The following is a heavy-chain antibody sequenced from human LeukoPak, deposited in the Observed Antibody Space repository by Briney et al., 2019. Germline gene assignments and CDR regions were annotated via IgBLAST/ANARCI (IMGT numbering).Heavy chain of an antibody. Sequence: TSGTLSLTCAVYGGSFSGYYWSWIRQPPGKGLEWIGEINHSGSTNYNPSLKSRVTISVDTSKNQFSLKLSSVTAADTAVYYCARGSPKRYYYDSSGYPFDYWGQGTLVTVSS. CDR1: GGSFSGYY. CDR2: INHSGST. CDR3: ARGSPKRYYYDSSGYPFDY. J-gene: IGHJ4*02. D-gene: IGHD3-22*01. V-gene: IGHV4-34*01.